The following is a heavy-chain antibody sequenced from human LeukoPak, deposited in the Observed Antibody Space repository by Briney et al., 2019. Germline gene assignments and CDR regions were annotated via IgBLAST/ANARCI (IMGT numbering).Heavy chain of an antibody. V-gene: IGHV4-34*01. D-gene: IGHD3-10*01. CDR1: GGSISSYY. J-gene: IGHJ4*02. CDR3: ASRVPIGH. Sequence: SETLSLTCTVSGGSISSYYWSWIRQPPGKGLEWIGEINHSGSTNHNPPLKSRVTISVDTSKNQFSLKLSSVTAADTAVYYCASRVPIGHWGQGTLVTVSS. CDR2: INHSGST.